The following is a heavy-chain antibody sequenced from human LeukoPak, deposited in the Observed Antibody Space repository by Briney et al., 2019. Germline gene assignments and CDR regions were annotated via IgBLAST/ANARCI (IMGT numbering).Heavy chain of an antibody. CDR2: IYSGGST. J-gene: IGHJ3*02. CDR1: GFTVSSNY. V-gene: IGHV3-66*01. D-gene: IGHD3-22*01. Sequence: GGSLRLSCAASGFTVSSNYMSWVRQAPGKGLEWVSVIYSGGSTYYADSVKGRFTISRDNSKNTLYLQMNSLRAEDTAVYHCARALGVITKDAFDIWGQGTMVTVSS. CDR3: ARALGVITKDAFDI.